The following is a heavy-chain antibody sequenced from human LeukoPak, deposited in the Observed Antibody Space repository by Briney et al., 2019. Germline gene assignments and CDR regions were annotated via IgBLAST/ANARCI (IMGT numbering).Heavy chain of an antibody. Sequence: PSETLSLTCAVSGYSISSGYYWGWIRQPPGKGLEWIGSIYHSGSTYYNPSLKSRVTISVDTSKNQFSLKLSSVTAADTAVYYCAGGSAYCSSTSCHDYWGQGTLVTVSS. J-gene: IGHJ4*02. CDR2: IYHSGST. CDR1: GYSISSGYY. D-gene: IGHD2-2*01. CDR3: AGGSAYCSSTSCHDY. V-gene: IGHV4-38-2*01.